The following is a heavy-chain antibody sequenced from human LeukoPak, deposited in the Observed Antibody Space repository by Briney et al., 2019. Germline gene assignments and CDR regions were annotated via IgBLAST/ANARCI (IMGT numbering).Heavy chain of an antibody. CDR3: TRVGYIDEGIDY. CDR1: GFPFSSYW. V-gene: IGHV3-7*04. D-gene: IGHD5-24*01. CDR2: IKQDGSKK. J-gene: IGHJ4*02. Sequence: GSLRLSCVASGFPFSSYWMTWVRQAPGKGLEWVANIKQDGSKKSCVDSVKGRFTISRDNAKNSLYLQMNSLRAEDTAIYYCTRVGYIDEGIDYWGQGTLVTVSS.